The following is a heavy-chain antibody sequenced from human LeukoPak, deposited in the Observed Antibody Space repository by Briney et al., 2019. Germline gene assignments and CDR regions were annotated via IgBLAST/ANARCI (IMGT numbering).Heavy chain of an antibody. CDR2: IIPILGIA. J-gene: IGHJ5*02. Sequence: GASVKVSCKASGGTFSSYAISWVRQAPGQGLEWMGRIIPILGIANYAQKFQGRVTITADKSTSTAYMELSSLRSEDTAVYYCASTKGLQGFDPWGQGTLVTVSS. CDR3: ASTKGLQGFDP. V-gene: IGHV1-69*04. D-gene: IGHD1-1*01. CDR1: GGTFSSYA.